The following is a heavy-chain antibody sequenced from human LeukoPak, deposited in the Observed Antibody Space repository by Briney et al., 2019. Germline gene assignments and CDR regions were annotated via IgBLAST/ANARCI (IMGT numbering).Heavy chain of an antibody. CDR2: INHSGST. Sequence: PSETLSLTCAVYGGSFSGYYWSWIRQPPEKGLEWIGEINHSGSTNYNPSLKSRVTISVDTSKNQFSLKLSSVTAADTAVYYCARTDQRGRPFDYWGQGTLVTVSS. CDR1: GGSFSGYY. V-gene: IGHV4-34*01. CDR3: ARTDQRGRPFDY. D-gene: IGHD2-2*01. J-gene: IGHJ4*02.